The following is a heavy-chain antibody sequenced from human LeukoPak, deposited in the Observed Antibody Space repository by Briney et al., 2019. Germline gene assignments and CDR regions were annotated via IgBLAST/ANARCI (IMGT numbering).Heavy chain of an antibody. J-gene: IGHJ5*02. CDR3: ATEGGSGSYIWFDP. Sequence: GSLRLSCAASGFTFSNYAMSWVRQAPGRGLEWIGSIYYSGSTYYNPSLKSRVTISVDTSKNQFSLKLSSVTAADTAFYYCATEGGSGSYIWFDPWGQGTLVTVSS. CDR1: GFTFSNYA. D-gene: IGHD3-10*01. CDR2: IYYSGST. V-gene: IGHV4-39*07.